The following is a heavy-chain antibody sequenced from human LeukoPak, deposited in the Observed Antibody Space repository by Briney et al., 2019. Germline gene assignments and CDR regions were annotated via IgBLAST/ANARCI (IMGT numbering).Heavy chain of an antibody. V-gene: IGHV3-49*03. CDR1: GFTLGDYA. CDR3: TRGASPYYDFWSGYVFDY. D-gene: IGHD3-3*01. Sequence: QPGRSLRLSCTASGFTLGDYAMNWFRQAPGKWLGWVGFIRSKDYGGTTEYAASVKGRFTISRDDSKSIAYLQMNSLKTEDTAVYFCTRGASPYYDFWSGYVFDYWGQGTLVTVSS. J-gene: IGHJ4*02. CDR2: IRSKDYGGTT.